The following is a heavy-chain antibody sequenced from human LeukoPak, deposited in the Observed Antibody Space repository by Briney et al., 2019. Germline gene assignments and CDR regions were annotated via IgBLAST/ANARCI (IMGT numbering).Heavy chain of an antibody. V-gene: IGHV4-59*01. J-gene: IGHJ6*03. Sequence: MSSETLSLTCTVSGGSISTYYWSWIRQPPGKGLEWIGYIYYSGRSNYNPSLKSRVTISVDTSKNQFSLKLSSVTAADTAVYYCARASAGDHYYYYYMDVRGKGITVTVSS. D-gene: IGHD7-27*01. CDR3: ARASAGDHYYYYYMDV. CDR2: IYYSGRS. CDR1: GGSISTYY.